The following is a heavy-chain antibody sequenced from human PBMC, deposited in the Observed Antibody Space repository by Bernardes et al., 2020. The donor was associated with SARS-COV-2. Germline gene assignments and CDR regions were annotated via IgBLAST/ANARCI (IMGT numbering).Heavy chain of an antibody. J-gene: IGHJ4*02. CDR1: GFTFSSYW. CDR2: INGDGTSI. Sequence: GGSLSLSCEASGFTFSSYWMHWVRQVPGKGLVWVSRINGDGTSITYADSVKGRFTISRDNAKNTVYLEMNSLRPEDTGVYYCARGSGNYYFDYWGQGTLVTVSS. CDR3: ARGSGNYYFDY. D-gene: IGHD1-26*01. V-gene: IGHV3-74*01.